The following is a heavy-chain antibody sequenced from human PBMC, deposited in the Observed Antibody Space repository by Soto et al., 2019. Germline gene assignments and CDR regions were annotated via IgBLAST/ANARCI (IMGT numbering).Heavy chain of an antibody. Sequence: GSLRLSCAASGFTFSSYWMHWVRQAPGKGLVWVSRINSDGSRTIYADSVKGRFTISRDNAKNTLYLQMNSLRAEDTAVYYCARDRSYYYYRDVGGKGTTVTVSS. CDR1: GFTFSSYW. V-gene: IGHV3-74*01. CDR2: INSDGSRT. J-gene: IGHJ6*03. CDR3: ARDRSYYYYRDV.